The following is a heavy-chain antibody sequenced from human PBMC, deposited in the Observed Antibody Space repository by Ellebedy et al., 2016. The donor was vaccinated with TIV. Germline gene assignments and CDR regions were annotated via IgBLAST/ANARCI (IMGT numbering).Heavy chain of an antibody. CDR2: INPNSGDT. CDR3: VRVRLSTVTTMNF. CDR1: GFTFTGHY. V-gene: IGHV1-2*02. Sequence: ASVKVSCKASGFTFTGHYMHWVRQAPGQGLEWVGWINPNSGDTSYAPKFQGRVSLTRDTSITTAYMELSSLNSDDSAVYYCVRVRLSTVTTMNFWGQGTLVSVSA. J-gene: IGHJ4*02. D-gene: IGHD4-17*01.